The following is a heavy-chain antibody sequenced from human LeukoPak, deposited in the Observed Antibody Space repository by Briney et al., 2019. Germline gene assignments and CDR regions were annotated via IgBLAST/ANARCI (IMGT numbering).Heavy chain of an antibody. CDR3: AKGGESSSWLFDY. V-gene: IGHV3-23*01. CDR1: GFTFSGYA. CDR2: LSGSGLST. J-gene: IGHJ4*02. Sequence: GGSLRLACAASGFTFSGYAMSWVRQAPGKGLQWVSALSGSGLSTYYADSVKGRFTISRDNSKNTLYLQMNSLRAEDTAVYYCAKGGESSSWLFDYWGQGTLDPVSS. D-gene: IGHD6-13*01.